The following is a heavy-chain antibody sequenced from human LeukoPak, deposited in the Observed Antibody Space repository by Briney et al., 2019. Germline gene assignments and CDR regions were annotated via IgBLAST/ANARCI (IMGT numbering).Heavy chain of an antibody. CDR1: GFTVSDAY. V-gene: IGHV3-53*01. Sequence: GGSLRLSCAASGFTVSDAYMTWVRHTPGKGLEWVSVIHGGGDTGYADSVKGRFIISRDNSKNTLYLQMNSLKVEDTAVCYCARAKRGYSYILEYWGQGTLVTVSS. CDR2: IHGGGDT. CDR3: ARAKRGYSYILEY. D-gene: IGHD5-18*01. J-gene: IGHJ4*02.